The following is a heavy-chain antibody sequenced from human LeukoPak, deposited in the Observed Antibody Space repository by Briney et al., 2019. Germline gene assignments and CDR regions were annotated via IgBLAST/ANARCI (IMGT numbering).Heavy chain of an antibody. CDR1: GFTFSSYW. CDR2: IKQDGREK. J-gene: IGHJ6*02. V-gene: IGHV3-7*01. CDR3: ARQLAWLANTARLDYYGMDV. D-gene: IGHD5-12*01. Sequence: PGGSLRLSCGGSGFTFSSYWMNWVRQAPGKGLEWVANIKQDGREKCYVDSVKGRFTISRDNAKNSMYLQMNSLRAEDTAVYYCARQLAWLANTARLDYYGMDVWGQGTTVTVSS.